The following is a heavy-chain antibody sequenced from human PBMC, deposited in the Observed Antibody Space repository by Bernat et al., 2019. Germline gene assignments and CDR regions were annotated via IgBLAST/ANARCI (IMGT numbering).Heavy chain of an antibody. CDR2: IYHSGST. CDR1: GGSISSSNW. CDR3: AKRGFPRAFDV. J-gene: IGHJ3*01. D-gene: IGHD2/OR15-2a*01. V-gene: IGHV4-4*02. Sequence: QVQLQESGPGLVKPSGTLSLTCAVSGGSISSSNWWSWVRQPPGKGLEWIGEIYHSGSTNYNPSLKSRVTISVDTSKSQFSLKLNSVTADDTAVYYCAKRGFPRAFDVWGQGTMVTFSS.